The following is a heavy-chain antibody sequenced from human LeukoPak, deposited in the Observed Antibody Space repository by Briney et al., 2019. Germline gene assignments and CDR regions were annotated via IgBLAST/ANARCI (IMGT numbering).Heavy chain of an antibody. CDR1: GFTVSSNY. J-gene: IGHJ4*02. Sequence: PGGSLRLSCAASGFTVSSNYMSWVRQAPGKGLEWVSLIHIGGTTYYADSVRGRFTISRDNSKNTLYLQMNSLKTEDTAVYYCTTTRQRGYWGQGTLVTVSS. V-gene: IGHV3-53*01. CDR2: IHIGGTT. D-gene: IGHD1-14*01. CDR3: TTTRQRGY.